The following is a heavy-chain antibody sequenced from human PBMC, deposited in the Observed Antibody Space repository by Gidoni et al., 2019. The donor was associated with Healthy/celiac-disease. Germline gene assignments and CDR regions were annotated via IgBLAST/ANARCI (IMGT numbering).Heavy chain of an antibody. J-gene: IGHJ4*02. CDR1: GFTFSNAW. D-gene: IGHD3-22*01. CDR2: IKSKTDGVTT. CDR3: TTVQYYYDSSGYYAIDY. Sequence: EVQLVESGGGLVKPGGSLRLSCEASGFTFSNAWMRWVRQAPGKGLVWVGRIKSKTDGVTTDYAAPVKGRFTISRDDLKNTLYLQMNSLKTEDTAVYYCTTVQYYYDSSGYYAIDYWGQGTLVTVSS. V-gene: IGHV3-15*01.